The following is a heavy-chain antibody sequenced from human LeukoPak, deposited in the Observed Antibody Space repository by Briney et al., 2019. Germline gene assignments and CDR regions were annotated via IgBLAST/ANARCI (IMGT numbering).Heavy chain of an antibody. CDR3: AKGGGRSSYYYYYMDV. J-gene: IGHJ6*03. D-gene: IGHD1-26*01. V-gene: IGHV3-30*02. Sequence: PGGSLRLSCAASGFTFSSYGMHWVRQAPGKGLEWVAFIRYDGSNKYYADSVKGRFTISRDNSKNTLYLQMNSLRAEDTAVYYCAKGGGRSSYYYYYMDVWGKGTTVTVSS. CDR2: IRYDGSNK. CDR1: GFTFSSYG.